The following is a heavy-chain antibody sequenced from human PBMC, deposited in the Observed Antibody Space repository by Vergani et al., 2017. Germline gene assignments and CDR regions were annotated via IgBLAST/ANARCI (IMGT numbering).Heavy chain of an antibody. Sequence: EVQLVEFGGGLVKPGGSLRLSCAASGFTFSSYSMNWVRQAPGKGLEWVSSISSSSSYIYYADSVKGRFTISRDNAKNSLYLQMNSLRAEDTAVYYCARDRSSYDSSGQWEMYAFDIWGQGTMVTVSS. J-gene: IGHJ3*02. CDR2: ISSSSSYI. V-gene: IGHV3-21*01. CDR3: ARDRSSYDSSGQWEMYAFDI. D-gene: IGHD3-22*01. CDR1: GFTFSSYS.